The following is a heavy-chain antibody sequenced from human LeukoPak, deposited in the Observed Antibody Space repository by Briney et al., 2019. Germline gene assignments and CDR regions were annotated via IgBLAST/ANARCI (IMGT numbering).Heavy chain of an antibody. CDR1: GFTFSSYG. V-gene: IGHV3-30*02. D-gene: IGHD3-22*01. J-gene: IGHJ4*02. CDR2: IRYDGSNK. Sequence: GGSLRLSCAASGFTFSSYGMHWVRQAPGKGLEWVAFIRYDGSNKYYADSVKGRFTTSRDNSKNTLYLQMNSLRAEDTAVYYCAKEFGGLYYYDSSGYFDYWGQGTLVTVSS. CDR3: AKEFGGLYYYDSSGYFDY.